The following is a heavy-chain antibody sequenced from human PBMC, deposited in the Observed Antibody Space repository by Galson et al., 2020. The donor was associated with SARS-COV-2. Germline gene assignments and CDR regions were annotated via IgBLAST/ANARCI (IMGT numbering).Heavy chain of an antibody. CDR1: GYSISSGYF. CDR2: LYHSGST. D-gene: IGHD3-22*01. Sequence: SQTLSLTCTVSGYSISSGYFWGWLRRPPGKGLEWIGSLYHSGSTYYNPSLKSRVTISVDTSKNQFSLRLSSVTAADTAVYYCAREFQGGYYDTSGRPLGWDFDLWGRGTLVTVSS. V-gene: IGHV4-38-2*02. J-gene: IGHJ2*01. CDR3: AREFQGGYYDTSGRPLGWDFDL.